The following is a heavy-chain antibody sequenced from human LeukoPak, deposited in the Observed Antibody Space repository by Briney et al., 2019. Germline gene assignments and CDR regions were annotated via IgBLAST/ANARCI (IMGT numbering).Heavy chain of an antibody. CDR2: ISAYNGNT. CDR3: ARTRSAARPNFCWFDP. D-gene: IGHD6-6*01. CDR1: GYTFTSYG. Sequence: RASVKVSCKASGYTFTSYGISWVRQAPGQGLEWMGWISAYNGNTNYAQKLQGRVTMTTDTSTSTAYMELRSLRSDDTAVYYCARTRSAARPNFCWFDPWGQGTLVTVSS. J-gene: IGHJ5*02. V-gene: IGHV1-18*01.